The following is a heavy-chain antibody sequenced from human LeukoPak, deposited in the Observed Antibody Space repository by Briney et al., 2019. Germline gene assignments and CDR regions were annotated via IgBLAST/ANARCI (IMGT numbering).Heavy chain of an antibody. J-gene: IGHJ4*02. V-gene: IGHV4-61*02. Sequence: PSETLSLTCTVSAVSITSGTYYWTWIRQPAGKGLEWIGRIYSTGRVNYNPSLKSRVTMLLDTSKNHISLKLTSVTAADTAIYYCARDAKYYYGSRTYFFFEYWGQGTLLTVSS. CDR1: AVSITSGTYY. D-gene: IGHD3-10*01. CDR2: IYSTGRV. CDR3: ARDAKYYYGSRTYFFFEY.